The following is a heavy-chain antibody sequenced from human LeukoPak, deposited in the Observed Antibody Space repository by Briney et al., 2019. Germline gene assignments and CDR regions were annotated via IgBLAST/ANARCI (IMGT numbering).Heavy chain of an antibody. Sequence: GGSLRLSCAASGFTVSSNYMSWVRQAPGKGLEWVSVIYSGGSTYYADSVKGRFTISRDNSKNTLYLQMNSLRAEDTAVYYCARDLYWGGDCLTDAFDIWGQGTMVTVSS. V-gene: IGHV3-53*01. CDR3: ARDLYWGGDCLTDAFDI. J-gene: IGHJ3*02. CDR1: GFTVSSNY. D-gene: IGHD2-21*02. CDR2: IYSGGST.